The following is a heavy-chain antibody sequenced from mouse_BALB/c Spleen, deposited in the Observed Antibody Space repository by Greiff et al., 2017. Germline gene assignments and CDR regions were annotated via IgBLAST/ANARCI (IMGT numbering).Heavy chain of an antibody. CDR1: GFTFSSYA. V-gene: IGHV5-6-5*01. CDR2: ISSGGST. Sequence: EVQVVESGGGLVKPGGSLKLSCAASGFTFSSYAMSWVRQTPEKRLEWVASISSGGSTYYPDSVKGRFTISRDNARNILYLQMSSLRSEDTAMYYCARGFYGSSYGYFDYWGQGTTLTVSS. D-gene: IGHD1-1*01. J-gene: IGHJ2*01. CDR3: ARGFYGSSYGYFDY.